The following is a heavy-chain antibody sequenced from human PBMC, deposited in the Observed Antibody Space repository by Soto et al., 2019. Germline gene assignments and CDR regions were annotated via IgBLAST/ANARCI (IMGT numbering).Heavy chain of an antibody. CDR2: IYYSGST. D-gene: IGHD3-10*01. CDR1: GGSISSGDYY. V-gene: IGHV4-30-4*01. Sequence: SETLSLTCTVSGGSISSGDYYWSWIRQPPGKGLEWIGYIYYSGSTYYNPSLKSRVTISVDTSKNQFSLKLSSVTDADTAVYYCVREYYYGSGSSYWGQGTLVTVSS. CDR3: VREYYYGSGSSY. J-gene: IGHJ4*02.